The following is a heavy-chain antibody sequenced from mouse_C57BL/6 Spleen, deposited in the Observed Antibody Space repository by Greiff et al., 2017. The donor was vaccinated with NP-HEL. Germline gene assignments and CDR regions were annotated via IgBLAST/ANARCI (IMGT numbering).Heavy chain of an antibody. CDR1: GFSLTSYA. V-gene: IGHV2-9-1*01. CDR3: ARTITTVVAYYYFDY. Sequence: VKLMESGPGLVAPSQSLCITCTVSGFSLTSYAISWVRQPPGKGLEWLGVIWTGGGTNYNSALKSRLSISKDNSKSQVFLKMNSLQTDDTARYYCARTITTVVAYYYFDYWGQGTTLTVSS. J-gene: IGHJ2*01. CDR2: IWTGGGT. D-gene: IGHD1-1*01.